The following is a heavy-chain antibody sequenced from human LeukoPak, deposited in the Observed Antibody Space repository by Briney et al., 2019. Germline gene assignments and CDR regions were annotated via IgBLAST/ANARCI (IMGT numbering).Heavy chain of an antibody. J-gene: IGHJ1*01. D-gene: IGHD3-22*01. Sequence: SVTVSCKASGGTFSSYAISWVRQAPGQGLEWMGGIIPIFGTANYAQKFQGRVTFTADESTSTAYMELSSLRSEDTAVYYCARGGGDTYYYDSSGYYQYFQHWGQGTLVTVSS. V-gene: IGHV1-69*01. CDR1: GGTFSSYA. CDR3: ARGGGDTYYYDSSGYYQYFQH. CDR2: IIPIFGTA.